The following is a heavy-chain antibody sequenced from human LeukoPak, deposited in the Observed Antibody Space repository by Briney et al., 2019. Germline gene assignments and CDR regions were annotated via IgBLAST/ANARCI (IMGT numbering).Heavy chain of an antibody. CDR3: ARDLRGWYSIDY. Sequence: TGRSLRLSCAASGFHFSSYGMHWVRQAPGKGLEWVAVIWNDGSYKYYADSVKGRFTISRDSSKNTMYLQMNSLSAEDTALYYCARDLRGWYSIDYWGQGTLVTVSS. V-gene: IGHV3-30*19. J-gene: IGHJ4*02. CDR1: GFHFSSYG. D-gene: IGHD6-19*01. CDR2: IWNDGSYK.